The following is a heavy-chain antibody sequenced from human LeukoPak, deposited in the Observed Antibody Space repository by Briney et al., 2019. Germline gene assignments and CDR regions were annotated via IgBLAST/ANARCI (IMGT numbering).Heavy chain of an antibody. CDR1: GGSFSGYY. CDR3: ARHGRYFDWLLYRYYFDY. CDR2: INHSGST. D-gene: IGHD3-9*01. Sequence: ASETLSLTCAVYGGSFSGYYWSWIRQPPGKGLEWIGEINHSGSTNYNPSLKSRVTISVDTSKNQFSLKLSSVTAADTAVYYCARHGRYFDWLLYRYYFDYWGQGTLVTVSS. V-gene: IGHV4-34*01. J-gene: IGHJ4*02.